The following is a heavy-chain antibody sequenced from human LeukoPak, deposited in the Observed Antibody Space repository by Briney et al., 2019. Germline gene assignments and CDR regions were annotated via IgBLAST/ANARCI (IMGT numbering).Heavy chain of an antibody. J-gene: IGHJ4*02. D-gene: IGHD3-22*01. Sequence: GGSLRLSCAASGFIVSSNYMSWVRQAPGKGLEWVSVIYSGGGTNYADSVKGRFTISRDNSKNTLYLQMNSLRAEDTAVYYCARGGHYYDSSGYYVFDYWGQGTLVTVSS. CDR2: IYSGGGT. CDR3: ARGGHYYDSSGYYVFDY. V-gene: IGHV3-66*01. CDR1: GFIVSSNY.